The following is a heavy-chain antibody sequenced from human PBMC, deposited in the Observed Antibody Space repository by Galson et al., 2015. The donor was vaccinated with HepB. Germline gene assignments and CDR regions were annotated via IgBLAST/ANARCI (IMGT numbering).Heavy chain of an antibody. CDR3: AKDGGNNYDFWSGQGFFDY. J-gene: IGHJ4*02. CDR1: GFTFSSYA. CDR2: ISGSGGST. D-gene: IGHD3-3*01. V-gene: IGHV3-23*01. Sequence: SLRLSCAASGFTFSSYAMNWVRRAPGKGLEWVSGISGSGGSTYYADSVKGRFTISRDNSKNTLYLQMNSLRAEDTAVYYCAKDGGNNYDFWSGQGFFDYWGQGTLVTVSS.